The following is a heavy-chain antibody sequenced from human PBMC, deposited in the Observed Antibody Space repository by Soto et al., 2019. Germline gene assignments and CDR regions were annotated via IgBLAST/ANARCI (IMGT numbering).Heavy chain of an antibody. CDR3: AVVVVAATHDAFDI. Sequence: SVKVSCKASGGTFSSYTISWVRQAPGQGLEWMGRIIPILGIANYAQKFQGRVTITADKSTSTAYMELSSLRSEDTAAYYCAVVVVAATHDAFDIWGQGTMVTVSS. CDR2: IIPILGIA. J-gene: IGHJ3*02. CDR1: GGTFSSYT. V-gene: IGHV1-69*02. D-gene: IGHD2-15*01.